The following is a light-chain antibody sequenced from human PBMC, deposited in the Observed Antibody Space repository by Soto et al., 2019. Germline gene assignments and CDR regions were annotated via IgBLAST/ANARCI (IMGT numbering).Light chain of an antibody. J-gene: IGKJ5*01. CDR3: QQDDSSPPIT. V-gene: IGKV3-20*01. CDR2: GAS. Sequence: EIVLTQSPGTLSLSPGERATLSCRASQSVSSSYLAWYQQKPGQAPRLLIYGASSRPTGIPDRFSGSGSGTDFTLTISRLEPEDFAVYYCQQDDSSPPITVGQGTRVVIK. CDR1: QSVSSSY.